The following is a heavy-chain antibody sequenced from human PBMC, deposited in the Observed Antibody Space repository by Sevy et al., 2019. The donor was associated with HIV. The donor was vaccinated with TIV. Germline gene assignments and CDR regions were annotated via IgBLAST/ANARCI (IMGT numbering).Heavy chain of an antibody. Sequence: GGSLRLSCAASGFTFSDYRFHWVRQAPGKGLEWVAVISYDGRNNKYNADSVKGRFTISRDNVKNRVYLQMNSLRAEDTAIYYCARDRGEILSSAFDYWGQGTLVTVSS. J-gene: IGHJ4*02. V-gene: IGHV3-30*04. CDR1: GFTFSDYR. CDR3: ARDRGEILSSAFDY. D-gene: IGHD3-16*01. CDR2: ISYDGRNNK.